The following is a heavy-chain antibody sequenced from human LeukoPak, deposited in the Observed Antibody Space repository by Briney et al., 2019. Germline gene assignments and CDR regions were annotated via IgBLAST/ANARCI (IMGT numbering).Heavy chain of an antibody. D-gene: IGHD3-22*01. J-gene: IGHJ4*02. V-gene: IGHV3-21*01. CDR1: GFTFSSYS. CDR2: ISSSSSYI. Sequence: GGSLRLSCAASGFTFSSYSMNWVRQAPGKGLEWVSSISSSSSYIYYADSVKGRFTISRDNAKNSLYLQMNSLRAEDTAVYYCAREFGGGYYYDSSGYYSPIPFDYWGQGTLVTVSS. CDR3: AREFGGGYYYDSSGYYSPIPFDY.